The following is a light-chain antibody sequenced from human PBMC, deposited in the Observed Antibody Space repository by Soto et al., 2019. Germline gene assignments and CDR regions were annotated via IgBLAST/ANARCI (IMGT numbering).Light chain of an antibody. CDR1: RSVLYSSNNKNY. CDR3: QQYYSTPRT. J-gene: IGKJ1*01. Sequence: DIVMTQSPDSLAVSLGERATINCKSSRSVLYSSNNKNYLTWYQQKPGQPPKLLIYWASTRESGVPDRFSGSGSGTDFTLIISSLQAEDVAVYYCQQYYSTPRTFGQGTKVEVK. CDR2: WAS. V-gene: IGKV4-1*01.